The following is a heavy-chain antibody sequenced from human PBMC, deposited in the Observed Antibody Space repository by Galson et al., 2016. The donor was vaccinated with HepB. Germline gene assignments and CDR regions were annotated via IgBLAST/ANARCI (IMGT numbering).Heavy chain of an antibody. CDR3: ATSGGPAAAFDY. CDR2: IHYSGRT. J-gene: IGHJ4*02. CDR1: DGSFRYDSTSSDY. Sequence: ETLSLTCTVSDGSFRYDSTSSDYWSWIRQPPGKGLEWIGYIHYSGRTDYNPSPKSRVTISADTSKTQFSLRLSSVTAADTAVYYCATSGGPAAAFDYWAQGTLVTVSS. V-gene: IGHV4-61*01. D-gene: IGHD2-2*01.